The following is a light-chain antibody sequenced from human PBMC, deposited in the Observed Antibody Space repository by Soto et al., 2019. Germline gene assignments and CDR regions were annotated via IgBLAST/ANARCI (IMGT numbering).Light chain of an antibody. CDR2: AAS. Sequence: DIQMTQSPSSLSASVGDRVTITCRASQSISSYLNWYQQKPGKAPKLLIYAASSLQSGVPSRFSGSGSGTDFTLTISSLQPDDYAAYYCQQYNRYPYTFGQGTKVDIK. CDR3: QQYNRYPYT. V-gene: IGKV1-39*01. J-gene: IGKJ2*01. CDR1: QSISSY.